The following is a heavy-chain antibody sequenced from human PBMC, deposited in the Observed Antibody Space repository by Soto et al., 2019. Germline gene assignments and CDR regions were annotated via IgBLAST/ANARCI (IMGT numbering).Heavy chain of an antibody. Sequence: EVQLVESGGGLVQPGRSLRLSCAASGFTSNDYAMHWVRQGPGRGLEWGSGIYGNGGRVGYADSVKGRFTISRDNAKNSLYLQMNSLRVEDTAFYYCVRDVQPGGAGYWGQGTQVTVSS. V-gene: IGHV3-9*02. CDR2: IYGNGGRV. J-gene: IGHJ4*02. CDR1: GFTSNDYA. CDR3: VRDVQPGGAGY.